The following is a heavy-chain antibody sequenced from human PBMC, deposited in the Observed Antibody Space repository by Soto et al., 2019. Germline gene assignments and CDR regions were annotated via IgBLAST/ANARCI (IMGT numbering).Heavy chain of an antibody. V-gene: IGHV1-18*01. D-gene: IGHD4-17*01. CDR2: ISAYNGNT. J-gene: IGHJ4*02. Sequence: ASVKVSCKASGYTFTSYGISWVRQAPGQGLEWMGWISAYNGNTNYAQKLQGRVTMTTDTSTSTAYMELRSLRSDDTAVYCCARAYDYGDYFDYWGQGTLVTVSS. CDR1: GYTFTSYG. CDR3: ARAYDYGDYFDY.